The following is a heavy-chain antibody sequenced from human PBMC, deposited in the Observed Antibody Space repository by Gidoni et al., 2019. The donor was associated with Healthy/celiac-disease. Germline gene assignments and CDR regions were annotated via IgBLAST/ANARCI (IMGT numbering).Heavy chain of an antibody. CDR2: IWYDGSNK. Sequence: QVQLVESGGGVVQPGRSLRLSCAASGFTFSSYGMHWVRQAPGKGLEWVAVIWYDGSNKYYADSVKGRFTISRDNSKNTLYLQMNSLRAEDTAVYYCARPYAGYGDYDRPYYYYGMDVWGQGTTVTVSS. V-gene: IGHV3-33*01. D-gene: IGHD4-17*01. CDR3: ARPYAGYGDYDRPYYYYGMDV. CDR1: GFTFSSYG. J-gene: IGHJ6*02.